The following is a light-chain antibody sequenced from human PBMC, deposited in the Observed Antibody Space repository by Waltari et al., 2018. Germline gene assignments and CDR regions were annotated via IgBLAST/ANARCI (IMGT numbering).Light chain of an antibody. CDR3: QQYDSNPLN. Sequence: DIQMTQSPSTLSASVGDSVTITCRASQSFSNWLAWYPQKPGKDPKLLIYKTSTLESGVPSRFSVSGSGTEFTLTISILQTDDFVRYYCQQYDSNPLNFGGGTKVEV. J-gene: IGKJ4*01. V-gene: IGKV1-5*03. CDR2: KTS. CDR1: QSFSNW.